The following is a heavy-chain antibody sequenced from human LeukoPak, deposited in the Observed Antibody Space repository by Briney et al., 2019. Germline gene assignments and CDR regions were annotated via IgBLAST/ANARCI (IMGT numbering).Heavy chain of an antibody. J-gene: IGHJ3*02. D-gene: IGHD2-2*01. CDR3: AKAQWEDIVVVPAARADAFDI. CDR2: ISWDGGGT. CDR1: GFTFDDYA. V-gene: IGHV3-43D*04. Sequence: PGGSLRLSCAASGFTFDDYAMHWVRQAPGKGLEWVSLISWDGGGTYYADSVKGRFTISRDNSKNSLYLQMNSLRAEDTALYYCAKAQWEDIVVVPAARADAFDIWGQGTMVTVSS.